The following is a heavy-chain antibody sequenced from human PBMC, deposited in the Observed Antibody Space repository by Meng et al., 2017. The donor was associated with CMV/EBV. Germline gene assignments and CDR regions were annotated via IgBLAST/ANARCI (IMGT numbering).Heavy chain of an antibody. CDR1: GFTFSSYA. CDR3: ARAKMNWNVIDAFDI. CDR2: ISYDGSNK. J-gene: IGHJ3*02. V-gene: IGHV3-30-3*01. Sequence: SLKISCAASGFTFSSYAMHWVRQAPGKGLEWVAVISYDGSNKYYADSVKGRFTISRDNSKNTLYLQMNSLRAEDTAVYYCARAKMNWNVIDAFDIWGQGTMVTVSS. D-gene: IGHD1-1*01.